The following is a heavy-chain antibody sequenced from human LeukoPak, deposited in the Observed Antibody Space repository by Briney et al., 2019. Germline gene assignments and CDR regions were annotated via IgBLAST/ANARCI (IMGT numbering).Heavy chain of an antibody. CDR2: ISSSGSTI. Sequence: GGSLRLSCAASGFTFSSYEMNWVRQAPGKGLEWVSYISSSGSTIYYADSVKGRFTISRDNAKNSLYLQMSSLRAEDTAVYYCARGLAAFDLWGQGTMVTVSS. J-gene: IGHJ3*01. V-gene: IGHV3-48*03. CDR1: GFTFSSYE. CDR3: ARGLAAFDL. D-gene: IGHD3-16*01.